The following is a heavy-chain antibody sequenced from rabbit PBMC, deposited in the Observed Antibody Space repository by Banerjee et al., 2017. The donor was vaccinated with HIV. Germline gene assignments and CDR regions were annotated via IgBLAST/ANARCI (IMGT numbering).Heavy chain of an antibody. V-gene: IGHV1S47*01. CDR3: AIYAVYGYLSL. CDR1: GLDFSSSG. D-gene: IGHD6-1*01. Sequence: QQQLEESGGGLVKPGGTLTLTCKASGLDFSSSGISWVRQAPGKGLEWIAYIYPDYDSTDYASWVNGRFTISFDNAQNTVFLQMTSLTAADTATYFCAIYAVYGYLSLWGPGTLVTVS. CDR2: IYPDYDST. J-gene: IGHJ4*01.